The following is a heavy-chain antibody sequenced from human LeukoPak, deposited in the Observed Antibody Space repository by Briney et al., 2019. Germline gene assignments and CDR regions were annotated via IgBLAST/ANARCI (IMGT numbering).Heavy chain of an antibody. J-gene: IGHJ4*02. V-gene: IGHV4-30-4*08. D-gene: IGHD2-2*01. CDR3: AGYRSSTSCYPLYYFDC. Sequence: PSETLSLTCTVSGGSISSGDYYWSWIRQPPGKGLEWIGYIYYSGSTYYNPSLKSRVTISVDTSKNQFSLKLSSVTAADTAVYYCAGYRSSTSCYPLYYFDCWGQGTLVTVSS. CDR2: IYYSGST. CDR1: GGSISSGDYY.